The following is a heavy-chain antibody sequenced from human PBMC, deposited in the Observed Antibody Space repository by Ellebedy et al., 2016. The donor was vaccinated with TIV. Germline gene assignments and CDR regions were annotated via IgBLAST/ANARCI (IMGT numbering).Heavy chain of an antibody. J-gene: IGHJ5*02. CDR2: IRQEGDVK. D-gene: IGHD3-16*01. CDR1: GFNFRSYW. CDR3: ARRGSYGDYAVQINSWSDT. Sequence: GESLKISCIASGFNFRSYWMTWVRQAPGKGLEWVANIRQEGDVKYYVDSVRGRFTVFIDNARNSLSLQMNNLRVEDTAVYYCARRGSYGDYAVQINSWSDTWGQGTLVTVSS. V-gene: IGHV3-7*01.